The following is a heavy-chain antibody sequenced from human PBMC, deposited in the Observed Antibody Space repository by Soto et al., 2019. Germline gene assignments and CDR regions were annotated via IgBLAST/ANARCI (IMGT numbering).Heavy chain of an antibody. CDR2: IRANDESI. CDR3: AREPLRDAIDI. CDR1: GFDFRSYE. Sequence: PGGSLRLSCVASGFDFRSYEMNWVRQAPGKGLEWVSNIRANDESIYYADSVKGRVSVSRDNAKNSLFLEMNSLRVDDTAVYYCAREPLRDAIDIWGPGTMVTVSS. V-gene: IGHV3-48*03. J-gene: IGHJ3*02.